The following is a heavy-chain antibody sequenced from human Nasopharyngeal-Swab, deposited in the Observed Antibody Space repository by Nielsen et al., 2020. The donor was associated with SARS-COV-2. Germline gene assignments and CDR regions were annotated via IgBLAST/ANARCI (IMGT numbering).Heavy chain of an antibody. CDR1: GFTFSSYA. J-gene: IGHJ6*03. CDR2: ISYDGSNK. Sequence: SLKISCAASGFTFSSYAMHWVRQAPGKGLEWVAVISYDGSNKYYADSVKGRFTISRDNSKNTLYMQMNSLRAEDTAVYYCERVVGGPPSDYYYYYMDVWGKGTTVTVSS. CDR3: ERVVGGPPSDYYYYYMDV. D-gene: IGHD3-10*01. V-gene: IGHV3-30-3*01.